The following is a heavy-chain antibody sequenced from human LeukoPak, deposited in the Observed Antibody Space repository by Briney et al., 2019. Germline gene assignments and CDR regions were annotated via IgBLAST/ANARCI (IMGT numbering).Heavy chain of an antibody. V-gene: IGHV4-34*01. CDR2: INHSGST. D-gene: IGHD1-26*01. CDR1: GGSFSGYY. Sequence: PSETLSLTCAVYGGSFSGYYWSWIRQPPGKGLEWIGEINHSGSTNYNPSLKSRVTISVDTSKNQFSLKLSSVTAADTAVYYCARQEVGATELNYWGRGTLVTVSS. J-gene: IGHJ4*02. CDR3: ARQEVGATELNY.